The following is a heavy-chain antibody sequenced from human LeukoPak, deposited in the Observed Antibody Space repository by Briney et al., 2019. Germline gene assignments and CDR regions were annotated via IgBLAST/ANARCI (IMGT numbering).Heavy chain of an antibody. CDR3: AKGHGASRYCSGGSCRDAFDI. V-gene: IGHV3-7*01. CDR1: GFTFSSYW. J-gene: IGHJ3*02. Sequence: GGSLRLSCAASGFTFSSYWMSWVRQAPGKGLEWVANIKQDGSEKYYVDSVKGRFTISRDNAKNSLYLQMNSLRAEDTAVYYCAKGHGASRYCSGGSCRDAFDIWGQGTMVTVSS. CDR2: IKQDGSEK. D-gene: IGHD2-15*01.